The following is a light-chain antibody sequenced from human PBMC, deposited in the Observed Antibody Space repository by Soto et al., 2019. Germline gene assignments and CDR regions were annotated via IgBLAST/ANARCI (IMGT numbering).Light chain of an antibody. Sequence: EIVMTQSPATLSVSPGERATLSCRASQSISTELAWYQQKPGQPPRLLIYSASTRATGVPARFTGSGSGSESTLTISGLQSEDFAVYYCQQGHNWPLTFGQGTRLEI. CDR2: SAS. V-gene: IGKV3-15*01. J-gene: IGKJ2*01. CDR3: QQGHNWPLT. CDR1: QSISTE.